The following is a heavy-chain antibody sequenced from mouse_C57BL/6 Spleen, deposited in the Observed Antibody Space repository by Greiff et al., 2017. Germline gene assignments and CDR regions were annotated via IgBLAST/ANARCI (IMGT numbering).Heavy chain of an antibody. V-gene: IGHV1-55*01. Sequence: VQLQQPGAELVKPGASVKMSCKASGYTFTSYWITWVKQRPGQGLEWIGDIYPGSGRTNYNEKFKSKATLTVDTSSSTAYMQLSSLTSEDSAVXYCARARYEYDFRFDNWGQGTTLQSPQ. CDR1: GYTFTSYW. J-gene: IGHJ2*01. CDR3: ARARYEYDFRFDN. CDR2: IYPGSGRT. D-gene: IGHD2-4*01.